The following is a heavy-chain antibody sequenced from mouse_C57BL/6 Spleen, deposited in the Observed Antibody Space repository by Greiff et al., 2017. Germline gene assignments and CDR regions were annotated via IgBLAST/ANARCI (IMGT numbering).Heavy chain of an antibody. CDR1: GFNIKNTY. Sequence: LVESVAELVRPGASVKLSCTASGFNIKNTYMHWVKQRPEQGLEWIGRIDPANGNTKYAPKFQGKATITADTSSNTAYLQLSSLTSEDTAIYYCASYGNYGETWFAYWGQGTLVTVSA. D-gene: IGHD2-1*01. J-gene: IGHJ3*01. CDR2: IDPANGNT. V-gene: IGHV14-3*01. CDR3: ASYGNYGETWFAY.